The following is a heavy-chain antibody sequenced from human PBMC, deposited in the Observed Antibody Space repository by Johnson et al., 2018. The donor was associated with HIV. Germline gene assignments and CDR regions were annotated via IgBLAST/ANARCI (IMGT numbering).Heavy chain of an antibody. Sequence: VQLLESGGGLVQPGGSLRLSCAASGFTFSSYEMNWVRQAPGKGLEWVAFIRYDGSNKYYADSVKGRFIISRDNRKNTLYLQMNSLSAEDTAMYFCAKHISYDILTGYYDWDAFDIWGQGTMVTVSS. CDR1: GFTFSSYE. D-gene: IGHD3-9*01. V-gene: IGHV3-30*02. J-gene: IGHJ3*02. CDR3: AKHISYDILTGYYDWDAFDI. CDR2: IRYDGSNK.